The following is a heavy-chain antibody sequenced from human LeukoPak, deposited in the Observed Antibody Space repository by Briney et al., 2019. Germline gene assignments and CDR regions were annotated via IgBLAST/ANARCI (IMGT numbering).Heavy chain of an antibody. CDR2: INHSGST. D-gene: IGHD5-18*01. CDR3: ARMGYSYGYVYYFDY. J-gene: IGHJ4*02. V-gene: IGHV4-34*01. Sequence: SETLSLTCAVYGGSFSGYYWSWIRQPPGKGLEWIGEINHSGSTNYNPSLKSRVTISVDTSKNQFSLKLSSVTAADTAVYYCARMGYSYGYVYYFDYWGQGTLVTVSS. CDR1: GGSFSGYY.